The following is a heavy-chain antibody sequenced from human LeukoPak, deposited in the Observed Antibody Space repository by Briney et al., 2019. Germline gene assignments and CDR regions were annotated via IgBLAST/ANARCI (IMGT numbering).Heavy chain of an antibody. J-gene: IGHJ4*02. CDR2: ISEDGLTT. D-gene: IGHD3-9*01. Sequence: PGGSLRLSCAASGXTFADYAMHWVRQAPGKGLEWVSLISEDGLTTYYADSVKGRFTISRDHSKTSLYLQMNSLRTEDTALSYCTKGGKLRFFDWYFDYWGQGTLVTVSS. CDR1: GXTFADYA. V-gene: IGHV3-43*02. CDR3: TKGGKLRFFDWYFDY.